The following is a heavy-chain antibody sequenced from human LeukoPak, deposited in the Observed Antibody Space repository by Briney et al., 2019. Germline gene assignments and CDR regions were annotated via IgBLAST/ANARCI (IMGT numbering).Heavy chain of an antibody. CDR2: INADGRST. CDR3: ARLYSSWYAFDI. CDR1: GFTFSNYW. J-gene: IGHJ3*02. V-gene: IGHV3-74*01. Sequence: TGGSLRLSCAASGFTFSNYWMNWVRQAPGKGLVWVARINADGRSTSYADSVKGRCTISRDNAKNPLYVQMNSLRAEDTAVYYCARLYSSWYAFDIWGQGTMVIVSS. D-gene: IGHD6-13*01.